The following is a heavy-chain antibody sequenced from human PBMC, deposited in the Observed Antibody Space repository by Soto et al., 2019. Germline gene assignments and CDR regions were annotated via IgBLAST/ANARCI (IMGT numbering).Heavy chain of an antibody. CDR2: IYDNGNT. D-gene: IGHD1-26*01. CDR1: GDSIGTYY. V-gene: IGHV4-59*01. J-gene: IGHJ6*02. CDR3: ARRCTYYRDLQAF. Sequence: SETLSLTCTVSGDSIGTYYWSWIRQPPGKGLEWIGHIYDNGNTDYNPSVKGRVTISVDTSKNHFSLKLRSVTAADTAVYYCARRCTYYRDLQAFSAQGTTDTGSS.